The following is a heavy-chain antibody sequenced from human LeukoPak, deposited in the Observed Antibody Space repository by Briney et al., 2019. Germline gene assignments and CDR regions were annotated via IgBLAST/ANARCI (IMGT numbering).Heavy chain of an antibody. CDR2: IHYSGGT. J-gene: IGHJ6*02. Sequence: SETLSLTCSVSGGSISGFYWSWIRQPPGRGLEWIGQIHYSGGTIYSPSLKSRVTISLDTSQNQFSLKLSSVTAADTAVYSCARHGQTYYYGMDVWGQGTTVTVSS. V-gene: IGHV4-59*08. CDR3: ARHGQTYYYGMDV. CDR1: GGSISGFY.